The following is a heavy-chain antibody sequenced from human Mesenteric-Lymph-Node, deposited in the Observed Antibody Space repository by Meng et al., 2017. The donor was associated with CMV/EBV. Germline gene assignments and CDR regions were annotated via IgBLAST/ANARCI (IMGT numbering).Heavy chain of an antibody. CDR3: ARGRVRYNWFDP. V-gene: IGHV3-23*01. J-gene: IGHJ5*02. CDR1: GFTFSSYA. D-gene: IGHD3-9*01. CDR2: ISGSGGST. Sequence: GGSLRLSCAASGFTFSSYAMSWVRQAPGKGLEWVSAISGSGGSTYYADSVKGRFTISRDNSKNTLYLQMNSLRAEDTAVYYCARGRVRYNWFDPWGQGTLVTVSS.